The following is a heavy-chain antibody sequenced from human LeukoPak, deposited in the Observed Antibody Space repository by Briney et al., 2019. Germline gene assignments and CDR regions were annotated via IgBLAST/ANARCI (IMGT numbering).Heavy chain of an antibody. D-gene: IGHD3-3*01. CDR3: ARIVTIFGVENYYYYMDV. CDR1: GFSFTSYN. Sequence: GGSLRLSCAASGFSFTSYNMNWVRQAPGKGLEWISYMSSSTNTIDYADSVKGRFTISRDNADHSLYLQMNSLRAEDTAVYYCARIVTIFGVENYYYYMDVWGKGTTVTVSS. CDR2: MSSSTNTI. V-gene: IGHV3-48*01. J-gene: IGHJ6*03.